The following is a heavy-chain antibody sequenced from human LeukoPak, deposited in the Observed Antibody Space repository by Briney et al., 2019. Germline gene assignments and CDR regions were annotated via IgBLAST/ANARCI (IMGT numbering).Heavy chain of an antibody. V-gene: IGHV3-30-3*01. J-gene: IGHJ5*02. Sequence: GGSLRLSCAASGFIFSSYAMHWVRQAPGKGLEWVAVISYDGSNKYYADSVKGRFTISRDNSKNTLYLQMNSLRAEDTAVYYCARAPSYSISNWFDPWGQGTLVTVSS. CDR3: ARAPSYSISNWFDP. CDR1: GFIFSSYA. D-gene: IGHD2-21*01. CDR2: ISYDGSNK.